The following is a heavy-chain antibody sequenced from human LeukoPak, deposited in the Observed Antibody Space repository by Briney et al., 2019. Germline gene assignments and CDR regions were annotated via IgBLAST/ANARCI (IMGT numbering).Heavy chain of an antibody. D-gene: IGHD2-2*01. CDR2: IDPSDSYT. Sequence: GESLKISCKSSGYSFTFYWISWVRQMPGKGLEWVGWIDPSDSYTNYSPSFQGHVTISADKSISTAYLQWSSLKASDTAMYYCARREAYCSSTSCRPFDCWGQGTLVTVSS. V-gene: IGHV5-10-1*01. J-gene: IGHJ4*02. CDR3: ARREAYCSSTSCRPFDC. CDR1: GYSFTFYW.